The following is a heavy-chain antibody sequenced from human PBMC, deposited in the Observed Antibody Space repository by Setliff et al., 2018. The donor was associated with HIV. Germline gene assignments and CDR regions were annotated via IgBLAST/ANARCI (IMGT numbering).Heavy chain of an antibody. D-gene: IGHD3-16*01. CDR2: INLVTGKT. J-gene: IGHJ4*02. Sequence: GASVKVSCKPSGYTFTSHDLHWVRQVPGQGLEWMGWINLVTGKTVYLQKFQGRVTIARDTSASTAYMEMSSLRSEDTAVYYCVNGGSVGQFDYWGQGTLVTVSS. V-gene: IGHV1-3*01. CDR1: GYTFTSHD. CDR3: VNGGSVGQFDY.